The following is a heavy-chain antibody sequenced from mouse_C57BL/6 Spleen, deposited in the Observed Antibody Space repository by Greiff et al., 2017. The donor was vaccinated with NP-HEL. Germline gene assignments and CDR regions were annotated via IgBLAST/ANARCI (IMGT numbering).Heavy chain of an antibody. Sequence: EVQLQQSGPELVKPGASVKMSCKASGYTFTDYNMHWVKQSHGKSLEWIGYINPNNGGTSYNQKFKGKATLTGNKSSSTAYMELRSLTSEDSAVYYCARERDYGNFAMDYWGQGTSVTVSS. CDR3: ARERDYGNFAMDY. D-gene: IGHD2-1*01. CDR1: GYTFTDYN. J-gene: IGHJ4*01. V-gene: IGHV1-22*01. CDR2: INPNNGGT.